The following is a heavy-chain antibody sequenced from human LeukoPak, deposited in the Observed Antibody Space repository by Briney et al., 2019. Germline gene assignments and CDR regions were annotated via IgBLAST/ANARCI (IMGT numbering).Heavy chain of an antibody. CDR2: ISAYNGNT. V-gene: IGHV1-18*01. CDR1: GYTFTSYG. CDR3: ARDASSYGYSARQNSFDY. J-gene: IGHJ4*02. D-gene: IGHD5-18*01. Sequence: RGASVKVSCKASGYTFTSYGISWVRQAPGQGLEWMGWISAYNGNTNYAQKLQGRVTMTTDTSTSTAYMELRSLRSDDTAVYYCARDASSYGYSARQNSFDYWGQGTLVTVSS.